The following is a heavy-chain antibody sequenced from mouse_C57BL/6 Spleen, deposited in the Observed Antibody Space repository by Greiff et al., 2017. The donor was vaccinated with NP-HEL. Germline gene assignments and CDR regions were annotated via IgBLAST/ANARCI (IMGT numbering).Heavy chain of an antibody. CDR1: GFTFSSYG. D-gene: IGHD4-1*02. CDR2: ISSGGSYT. J-gene: IGHJ2*01. V-gene: IGHV5-6*02. Sequence: DVMLVESGGDLVKPGGSLKLSCAASGFTFSSYGMSWVRQTPDKRLEWVATISSGGSYTYYPDSVKGRVTIARDNAKNTLYLQMSSLKSADTAMDYCARPSTGTGLFDYWGQGTTLTVSS. CDR3: ARPSTGTGLFDY.